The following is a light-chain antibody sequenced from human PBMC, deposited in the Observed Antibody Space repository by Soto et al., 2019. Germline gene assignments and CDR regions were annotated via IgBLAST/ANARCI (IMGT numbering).Light chain of an antibody. Sequence: DIVMTQSPDFLAVSLGEGATISCKSSQRLINRSNNKNYLAWFQQRPGQPPQLLFYWASTRESGVPHRFSGSGSGTDFTLTLSSLQAEDVATYYCQQYYSAPYTFGQGNKLEIK. J-gene: IGKJ2*01. V-gene: IGKV4-1*01. CDR1: QRLINRSNNKNY. CDR2: WAS. CDR3: QQYYSAPYT.